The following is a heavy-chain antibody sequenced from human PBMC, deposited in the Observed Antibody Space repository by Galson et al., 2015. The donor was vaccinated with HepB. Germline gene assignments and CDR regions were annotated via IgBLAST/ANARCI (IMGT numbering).Heavy chain of an antibody. CDR3: AIQSVSAQVGDAFDI. D-gene: IGHD2-8*01. J-gene: IGHJ3*02. Sequence: QSGAEVKKPGESLKISCKGSGYSFTSYWIGWVRQMPGKGLEWMGIIYPGDSDTRYSPSFQGQVTISADKSISTAYLQWSSLKASDTAMYYCAIQSVSAQVGDAFDIWGQGTMVTVSS. CDR2: IYPGDSDT. CDR1: GYSFTSYW. V-gene: IGHV5-51*01.